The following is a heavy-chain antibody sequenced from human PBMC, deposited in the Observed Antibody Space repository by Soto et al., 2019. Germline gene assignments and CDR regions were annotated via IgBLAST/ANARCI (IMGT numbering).Heavy chain of an antibody. CDR2: ISYDGSNK. CDR3: ARDKMGYYDSSGYYGGYFDY. D-gene: IGHD3-22*01. CDR1: GFTFSSYA. J-gene: IGHJ4*02. V-gene: IGHV3-30-3*01. Sequence: GSLRLSCAASGFTFSSYAMHWVRQAAVKGLEWVAVISYDGSNKYYADSVKGRFTISRDNSKNTLYLQMNSLRAEDTAVYYCARDKMGYYDSSGYYGGYFDYWGQGT.